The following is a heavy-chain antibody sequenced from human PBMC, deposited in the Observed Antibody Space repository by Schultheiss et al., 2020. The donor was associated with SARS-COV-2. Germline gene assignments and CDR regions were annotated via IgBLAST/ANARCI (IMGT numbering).Heavy chain of an antibody. J-gene: IGHJ6*02. CDR3: ARGSGVPSSGMDV. Sequence: SQTLSLTCAVSGGSISSGGYSWSWIRQPPGKGLEWIGYIYHSGSTYYNPSLKSRVTISVDRSKNQFSLKLSSVTAADTAVYYCARGSGVPSSGMDVWGQGTTVTVSS. CDR1: GGSISSGGYS. CDR2: IYHSGST. D-gene: IGHD3-10*01. V-gene: IGHV4-30-2*01.